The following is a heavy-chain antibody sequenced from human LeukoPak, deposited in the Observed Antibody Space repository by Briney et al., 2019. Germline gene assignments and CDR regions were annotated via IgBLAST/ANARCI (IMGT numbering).Heavy chain of an antibody. Sequence: PSETLSLTCAVYGGSSSVYYWGWLRQPPGKGLEWIGDINHSGSTSYNPSLKSRVTISVDTSKNQFSLKLSSVTAADTAVYYCARGIVHGYWGQGTLVTVSS. CDR2: INHSGST. V-gene: IGHV4-34*01. D-gene: IGHD2-15*01. CDR1: GGSSSVYY. J-gene: IGHJ4*02. CDR3: ARGIVHGY.